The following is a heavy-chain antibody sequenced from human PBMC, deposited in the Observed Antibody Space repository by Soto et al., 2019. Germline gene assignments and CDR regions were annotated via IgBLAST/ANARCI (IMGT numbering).Heavy chain of an antibody. V-gene: IGHV2-5*02. Sequence: QITLKESGPTLVKPTQTLTLTCTFSGFSLSTTEVGVGWIRQPPGKALEWLALIYWDDDKRYSPSLKSRLTITKDTSKNQVVLTMTNMDPVDTATYYCAHRFDWYCFDYWGQGTLVTVSS. CDR2: IYWDDDK. D-gene: IGHD3-9*01. CDR1: GFSLSTTEVG. CDR3: AHRFDWYCFDY. J-gene: IGHJ4*02.